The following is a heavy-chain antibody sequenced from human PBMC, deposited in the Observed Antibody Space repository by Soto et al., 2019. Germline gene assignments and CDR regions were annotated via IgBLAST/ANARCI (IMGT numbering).Heavy chain of an antibody. CDR1: GFAFSNFA. J-gene: IGHJ5*02. D-gene: IGHD6-13*01. CDR2: IGSGSRGT. CDR3: AAPRAAVPHTRYFDP. Sequence: EAQLLESGGGLVQPGGSLRLSCAASGFAFSNFAMSWVRQAPGKGLEWVSAIGSGSRGTHYAESVEDRFTISRDDSKNMLYLQLTSLTAADTAVYYCAAPRAAVPHTRYFDPWGQGTPVTVSP. V-gene: IGHV3-23*01.